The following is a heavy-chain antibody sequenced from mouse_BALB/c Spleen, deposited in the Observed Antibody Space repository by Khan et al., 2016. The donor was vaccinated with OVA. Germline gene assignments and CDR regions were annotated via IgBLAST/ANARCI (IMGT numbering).Heavy chain of an antibody. CDR3: ARAYYRYDGYYAMDY. Sequence: QVQLKQSGPGLVTPSQSLSITCTVSGFSLSRYNIHWVRQPPGKGLEWLGMIWGGGGTDYNPTLKSRLSTSKDNSKSQVFLKKNSQHTDDPAMYYCARAYYRYDGYYAMDYWGQGTSVTVSS. D-gene: IGHD2-14*01. J-gene: IGHJ4*01. V-gene: IGHV2-6-4*01. CDR1: GFSLSRYN. CDR2: IWGGGGT.